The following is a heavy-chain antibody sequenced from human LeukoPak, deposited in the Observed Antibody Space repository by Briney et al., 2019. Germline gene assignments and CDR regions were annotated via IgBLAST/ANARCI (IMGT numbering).Heavy chain of an antibody. CDR2: ISDDGSNT. CDR3: AREVYSSGWLTY. CDR1: GCTLSSFG. Sequence: GGSLRLSCTASGCTLSSFGMHWVRQAPGKGLEWVAVISDDGSNTYYADSVKGRFTISRDNSKNTLYLQMNSLRAEDTAVYYYAREVYSSGWLTYWGQGTLLTVSS. V-gene: IGHV3-30*03. D-gene: IGHD6-19*01. J-gene: IGHJ4*02.